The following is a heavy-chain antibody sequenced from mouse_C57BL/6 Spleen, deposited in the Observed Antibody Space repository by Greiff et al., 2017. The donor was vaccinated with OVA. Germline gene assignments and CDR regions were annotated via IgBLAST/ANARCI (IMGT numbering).Heavy chain of an antibody. Sequence: DVKLVESGPGMVKPSQSLSLTCTVTGYSITSGYDWHWIRHFPGNKLEWMGYISYSGSTNYNPSLKSRISITHDTSKNHFFLKLNSVTTEDTATYYCARGGYYGYFDVWGTGTTVTVSS. J-gene: IGHJ1*03. CDR2: ISYSGST. CDR3: ARGGYYGYFDV. D-gene: IGHD2-2*01. V-gene: IGHV3-1*01. CDR1: GYSITSGYD.